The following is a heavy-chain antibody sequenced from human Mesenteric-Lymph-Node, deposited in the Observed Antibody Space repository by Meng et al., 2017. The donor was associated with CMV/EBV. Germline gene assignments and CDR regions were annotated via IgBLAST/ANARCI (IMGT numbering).Heavy chain of an antibody. J-gene: IGHJ4*02. CDR2: ISAYNGNT. D-gene: IGHD2-2*01. CDR3: ARVPSTRRWVFDY. CDR1: GYTFTSYG. V-gene: IGHV1-18*01. Sequence: ASVKVSCKASGYTFTSYGISWVRQAPGQGLEWMGWISAYNGNTNYAQKLQGRVTMTRDTSTSTVYMELSSLRSEDTAVYYCARVPSTRRWVFDYWGQGTLVTVSS.